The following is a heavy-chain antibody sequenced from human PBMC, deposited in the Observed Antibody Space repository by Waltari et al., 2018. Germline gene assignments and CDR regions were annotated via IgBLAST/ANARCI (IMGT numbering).Heavy chain of an antibody. J-gene: IGHJ5*02. V-gene: IGHV4-61*02. Sequence: QVQLQESGPGLVKPSQTLSLTCTVSGGSISSGSYYWSWIRQPAGKGLGWIGRIYTRRSTNYHPSLKSRVTISVDTSKNQFSLKLSSVTAADTAVYYCARGSRGGYYDFWSGYLNWFDPWGQGTLVTVSS. CDR1: GGSISSGSYY. CDR3: ARGSRGGYYDFWSGYLNWFDP. CDR2: IYTRRST. D-gene: IGHD3-3*01.